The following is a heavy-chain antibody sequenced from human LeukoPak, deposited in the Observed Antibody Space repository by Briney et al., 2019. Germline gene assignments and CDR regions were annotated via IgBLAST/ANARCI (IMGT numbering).Heavy chain of an antibody. D-gene: IGHD3-10*01. V-gene: IGHV4-59*01. J-gene: IGHJ4*02. CDR3: ARRGLYYYGSGSYRYFDY. CDR2: IYYSGST. Sequence: SETLSLTCTVSGGSISSYYWSWIRQPPGKGLEWIGYIYYSGSTNYNPSLKSRVTISVDTSKNQFSLKLSSVTAADTAVYYCARRGLYYYGSGSYRYFDYWGQGTLVTVSS. CDR1: GGSISSYY.